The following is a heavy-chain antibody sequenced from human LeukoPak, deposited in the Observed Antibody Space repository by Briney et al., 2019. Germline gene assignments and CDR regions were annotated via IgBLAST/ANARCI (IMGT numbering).Heavy chain of an antibody. CDR2: IRKDGSHK. CDR3: ARDGSYSSSWYHYYYYYYMDV. Sequence: PGGSLRLSCGASGFTFSDHDMHWVRQAPGKGLEWVTFIRKDGSHKFYVDSVRGRFTISRDNSKNTVSLQMNSLRAEDTAVYYCARDGSYSSSWYHYYYYYYMDVWGKGTTVTVSS. J-gene: IGHJ6*03. V-gene: IGHV3-30*02. D-gene: IGHD6-13*01. CDR1: GFTFSDHD.